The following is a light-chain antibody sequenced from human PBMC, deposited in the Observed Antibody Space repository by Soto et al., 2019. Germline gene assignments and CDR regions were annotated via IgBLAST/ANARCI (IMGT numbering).Light chain of an antibody. CDR3: SSYAGSNKLV. CDR2: EVS. CDR1: SSDVGGYNY. J-gene: IGLJ2*01. Sequence: QSVLTQPPSASGSPGQSVTISCTGTSSDVGGYNYVSWYQQHPGKAPKLIIYEVSKRPSGVPDRFSGSKSGNTASLTVSGLQAEDEADYYCSSYAGSNKLVFGGGTKLTAL. V-gene: IGLV2-8*01.